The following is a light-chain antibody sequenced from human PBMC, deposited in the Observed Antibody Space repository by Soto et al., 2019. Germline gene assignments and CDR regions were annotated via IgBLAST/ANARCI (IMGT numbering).Light chain of an antibody. CDR1: QGISSF. J-gene: IGKJ3*01. CDR3: QKRNSFPIP. V-gene: IGKV1-9*01. Sequence: IQLTQSPSSLSASVGDRVTITCRASQGISSFLAWYQQKPGKAPKLLIYGASTLQSGVPSRFSGSGSGTDFTLTIGSLQPEDFATYYCQKRNSFPIPCGPGTKVDIK. CDR2: GAS.